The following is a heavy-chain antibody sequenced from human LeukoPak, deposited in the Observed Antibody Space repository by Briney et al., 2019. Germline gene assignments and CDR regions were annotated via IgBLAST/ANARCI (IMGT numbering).Heavy chain of an antibody. J-gene: IGHJ4*02. Sequence: GGSLRLSCAASGFTFSSYAMHWVRQAPGKGLEWVAVISHDGSNKYYADSVKGRFTISRDNSKNTLYLQMNSLRAEDTAVYYCARGHPDYYGSGSYYNVPFDYWGQGTLVTVSS. CDR1: GFTFSSYA. V-gene: IGHV3-30-3*01. CDR2: ISHDGSNK. CDR3: ARGHPDYYGSGSYYNVPFDY. D-gene: IGHD3-10*01.